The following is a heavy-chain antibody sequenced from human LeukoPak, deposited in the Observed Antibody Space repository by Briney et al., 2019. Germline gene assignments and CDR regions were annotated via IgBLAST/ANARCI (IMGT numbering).Heavy chain of an antibody. J-gene: IGHJ4*02. Sequence: SVKVSCKASGGTFSSYAISWVRQAPGQGLEWVGGIIPIFGTANYAQKFQGRVTITADESTSTAYMELSSLRSEDTAVYYCAAFTEGYSERDIDYWGQGTLVTVSS. CDR3: AAFTEGYSERDIDY. CDR1: GGTFSSYA. CDR2: IIPIFGTA. V-gene: IGHV1-69*13. D-gene: IGHD5-18*01.